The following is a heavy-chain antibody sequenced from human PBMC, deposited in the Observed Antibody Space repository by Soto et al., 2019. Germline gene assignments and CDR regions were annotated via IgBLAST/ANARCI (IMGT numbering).Heavy chain of an antibody. CDR2: IIPIFGTA. J-gene: IGHJ5*02. CDR3: ARGAYYDFWSGYYGFDP. CDR1: GGTFSSYA. D-gene: IGHD3-3*01. Sequence: QVQLVQSGAEVKKPGSSVKVSCKASGGTFSSYAISWVRQAPGQGLEWMGGIIPIFGTANYAQKFQGRVTIPADESTSTAYMELSSLRSEDTAVYYCARGAYYDFWSGYYGFDPWGQGTLVTVSS. V-gene: IGHV1-69*01.